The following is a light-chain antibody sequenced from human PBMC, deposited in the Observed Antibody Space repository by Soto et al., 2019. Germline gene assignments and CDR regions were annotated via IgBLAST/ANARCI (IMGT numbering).Light chain of an antibody. CDR2: WAS. Sequence: DIVMTQSPDSLAVSLGERATINCKSSQSVLYSSNNKIYLAWYQHKPGQPPKLLIYWASTRESGVPYRFSGSGSGTDFTLSISSLQAEDVEVYYCQQYYTTPYTFGQGTKLE. CDR1: QSVLYSSNNKIY. CDR3: QQYYTTPYT. J-gene: IGKJ2*01. V-gene: IGKV4-1*01.